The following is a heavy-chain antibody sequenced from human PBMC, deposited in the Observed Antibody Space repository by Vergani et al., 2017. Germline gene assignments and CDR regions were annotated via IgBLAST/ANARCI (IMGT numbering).Heavy chain of an antibody. CDR3: ARLRYDSSGYYYGNYFDY. J-gene: IGHJ4*02. CDR2: IYYTGTT. Sequence: QLQLQESGPGLVKPSETLSLTCTVSGVSIGSNSYYWGWIRQPPGKGLEWIGTIYYTGTTYYNEAHKSRLTISVDTSKNQFSLNLTSVTAADTAVYYCARLRYDSSGYYYGNYFDYWGQGTLVTVSS. V-gene: IGHV4-39*01. D-gene: IGHD3-22*01. CDR1: GVSIGSNSYY.